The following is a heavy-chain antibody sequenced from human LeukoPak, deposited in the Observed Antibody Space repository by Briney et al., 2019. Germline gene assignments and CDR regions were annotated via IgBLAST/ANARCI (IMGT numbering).Heavy chain of an antibody. D-gene: IGHD3-3*01. CDR2: ISGSGGST. Sequence: GGSLRLSCAASGFTFSSYAMSWVRQAPGKGLEWVSAISGSGGSTYYADSAKGRFTISRDNSKNTLYLQMNSLRAEDTAVYYCAKRETYYDFWSGYYLDYWGQGTLVTVSS. V-gene: IGHV3-23*01. CDR1: GFTFSSYA. CDR3: AKRETYYDFWSGYYLDY. J-gene: IGHJ4*02.